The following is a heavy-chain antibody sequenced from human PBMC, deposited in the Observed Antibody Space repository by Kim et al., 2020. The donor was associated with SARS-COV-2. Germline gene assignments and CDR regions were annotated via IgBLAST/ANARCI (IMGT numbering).Heavy chain of an antibody. J-gene: IGHJ4*02. CDR2: TSYDGRNK. CDR3: ARSDFSGATYYFDY. Sequence: GGSLRLSCAVSGFIFTNYAVHWVRQAPGKGLEWVAVTSYDGRNKYYAESVKGRFTISRDNSKYTLYLHMNSLRVEDTAVYYCARSDFSGATYYFDYWGQGTLVTVSS. CDR1: GFIFTNYA. D-gene: IGHD3-16*01. V-gene: IGHV3-30*04.